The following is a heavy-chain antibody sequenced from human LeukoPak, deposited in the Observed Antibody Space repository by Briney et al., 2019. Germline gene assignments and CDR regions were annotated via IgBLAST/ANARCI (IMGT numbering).Heavy chain of an antibody. V-gene: IGHV3-30*02. Sequence: GGSLRLSCAASGFTFSSYGMHWVRQAPGKGLEWVAFIRYDGSNKYYADSVKGRFTISRDNSKNTLYLQMNSLRAEDTAVYYCAKELGGYSNLFDYWGQGTLVTVSS. D-gene: IGHD4-11*01. CDR2: IRYDGSNK. J-gene: IGHJ4*02. CDR3: AKELGGYSNLFDY. CDR1: GFTFSSYG.